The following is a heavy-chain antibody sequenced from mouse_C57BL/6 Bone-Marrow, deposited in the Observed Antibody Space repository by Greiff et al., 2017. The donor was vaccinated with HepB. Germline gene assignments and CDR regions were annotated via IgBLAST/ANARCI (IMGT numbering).Heavy chain of an antibody. CDR3: AIYSNYVPY. CDR1: GFTFSDYG. CDR2: ISSGSSTI. Sequence: EVKLVESGGGLVKPGGSLKLSCAASGFTFSDYGMHWVRQAPEKGLEWVAYISSGSSTIYYADTVQGRFTISRDNAKNTLFLQMTSLRSEDTAMYYCAIYSNYVPYWGQGTLVTVSA. V-gene: IGHV5-17*01. J-gene: IGHJ3*01. D-gene: IGHD2-5*01.